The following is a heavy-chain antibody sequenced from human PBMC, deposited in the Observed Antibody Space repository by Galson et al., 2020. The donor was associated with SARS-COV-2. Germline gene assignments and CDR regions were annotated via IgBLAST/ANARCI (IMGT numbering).Heavy chain of an antibody. V-gene: IGHV3-33*06. CDR2: IWNDGSNK. D-gene: IGHD3-10*01. CDR1: GFIFSSYG. Sequence: GSLRLSCGASGFIFSSYGMHWVRQAPGKGLEWVAVIWNDGSNKYYGESVKGRFTISRDNSKNTLYLQMTGLRAEDTAVYYCAKVPAGSGSVYGMDVWGQGTTVVVSS. CDR3: AKVPAGSGSVYGMDV. J-gene: IGHJ6*02.